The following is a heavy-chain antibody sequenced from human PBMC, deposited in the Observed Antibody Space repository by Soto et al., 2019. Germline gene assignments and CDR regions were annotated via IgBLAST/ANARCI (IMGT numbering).Heavy chain of an antibody. CDR2: ISGSGGST. V-gene: IGHV3-23*04. CDR3: AKQVVVVPAAIRDYFDY. Sequence: EVQLVESGGGLVQPGGSLRLSCAASGFTFSSYAMSWVRQAPGKGLEWVSAISGSGGSTYYADSVKGRFTISRDNSKNTLYLQMNSLRAEDTAVYYCAKQVVVVPAAIRDYFDYWGQGTLVTVSS. CDR1: GFTFSSYA. J-gene: IGHJ4*02. D-gene: IGHD2-2*02.